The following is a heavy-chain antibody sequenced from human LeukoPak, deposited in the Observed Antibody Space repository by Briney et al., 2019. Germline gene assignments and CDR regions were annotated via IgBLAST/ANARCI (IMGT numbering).Heavy chain of an antibody. D-gene: IGHD3-10*01. Sequence: KPSETLSLTCAVYGGSFSGYYWSWIRQPPGKGLEWIGEINHSGSTNYNPSLKSRVTISVDTSKNQFFLKLSSVTAADTAVYYCARGRQYYYGSGRPRAPFDYWGQGTLVTVSS. CDR1: GGSFSGYY. V-gene: IGHV4-34*01. J-gene: IGHJ4*02. CDR3: ARGRQYYYGSGRPRAPFDY. CDR2: INHSGST.